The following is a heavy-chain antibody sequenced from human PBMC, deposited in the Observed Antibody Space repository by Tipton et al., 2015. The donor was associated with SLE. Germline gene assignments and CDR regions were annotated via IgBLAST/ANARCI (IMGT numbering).Heavy chain of an antibody. CDR2: IYSGGST. V-gene: IGHV3-66*01. CDR1: GFTVSTNY. CDR3: ARGLFPNAVAGPVY. J-gene: IGHJ4*02. D-gene: IGHD6-19*01. Sequence: GSLRLSCVASGFTVSTNYMAWVRQAPGKGLEWVSIIYSGGSTNYADSVKGRFTISRDNSENTLYLQMNSLRAEDTAVYFCARGLFPNAVAGPVYWGQGMLVTVSS.